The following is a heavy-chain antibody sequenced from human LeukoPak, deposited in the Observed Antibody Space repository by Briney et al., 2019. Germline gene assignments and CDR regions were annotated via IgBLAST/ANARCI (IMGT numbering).Heavy chain of an antibody. Sequence: GGSLRLSCAASGFTFSSYWMHWVRQAPGKGLVWVSRINSDGSSTSYADSVKGRFTTSRDNAKNTLYLQMNSLRAEDTAVYYCARESGSGSYPHDAFDIWGQGTMVTVSS. J-gene: IGHJ3*02. CDR2: INSDGSST. V-gene: IGHV3-74*01. CDR3: ARESGSGSYPHDAFDI. D-gene: IGHD3-10*01. CDR1: GFTFSSYW.